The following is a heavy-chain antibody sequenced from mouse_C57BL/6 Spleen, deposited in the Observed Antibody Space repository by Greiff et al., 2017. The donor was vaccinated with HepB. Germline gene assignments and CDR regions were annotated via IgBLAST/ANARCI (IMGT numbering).Heavy chain of an antibody. J-gene: IGHJ2*01. V-gene: IGHV1-15*01. CDR3: TREGYYGFDY. CDR1: GYTFTDYE. D-gene: IGHD1-1*01. Sequence: QVQLKQSGAELVRPGASVTLSCKASGYTFTDYEMHWVKQTPVHGLEWIGAIEPETGGTAYNQKFKGKAILTADKSSSTAYMELRSLTSEDSAVYYCTREGYYGFDYWGQGTTLTVSS. CDR2: IEPETGGT.